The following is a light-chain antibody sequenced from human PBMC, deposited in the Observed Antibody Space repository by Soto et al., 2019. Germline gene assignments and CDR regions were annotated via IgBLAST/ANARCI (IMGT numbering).Light chain of an antibody. J-gene: IGKJ4*01. Sequence: DIQMTQSPSSLSASVVDRVTITCQASQGIGNNLNWYQQKPGRAPKLLIYDVSNLETGVPARFSGSGSGTDFTSTISLLQPEDIASYCCQEHDNPFTFAGGTKVDI. CDR2: DVS. V-gene: IGKV1-33*01. CDR1: QGIGNN. CDR3: QEHDNPFT.